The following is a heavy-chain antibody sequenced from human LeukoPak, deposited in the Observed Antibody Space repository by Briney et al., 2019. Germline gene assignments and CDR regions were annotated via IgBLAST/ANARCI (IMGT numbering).Heavy chain of an antibody. CDR1: GYSISSGYY. V-gene: IGHV4-38-2*02. CDR3: ARHGTSYYDSSGYLRWFDP. Sequence: SETLSLTCTVSGYSISSGYYWGWIRQPPGKGLEWIGSIYHSGSTYYNPSLKSRVTISVDTSKNQFSLKLSSVTAADTAVYYCARHGTSYYDSSGYLRWFDPWGQGTLVTVSS. CDR2: IYHSGST. D-gene: IGHD3-22*01. J-gene: IGHJ5*02.